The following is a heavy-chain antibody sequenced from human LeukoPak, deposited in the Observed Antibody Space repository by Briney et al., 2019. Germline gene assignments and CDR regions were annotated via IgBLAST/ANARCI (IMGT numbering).Heavy chain of an antibody. CDR3: ARGNSSTNYYYYYMDV. Sequence: SETLSLTCIVSDGSISSHYWNWIRQPPGKGLEWIGYIYYSGSTNCNPSLRSRVTISLDTSKNQFSLNLNSVTAADTAVYYCARGNSSTNYYYYYMDVWGKGTTVTVSS. CDR1: DGSISSHY. V-gene: IGHV4-59*11. D-gene: IGHD6-13*01. CDR2: IYYSGST. J-gene: IGHJ6*03.